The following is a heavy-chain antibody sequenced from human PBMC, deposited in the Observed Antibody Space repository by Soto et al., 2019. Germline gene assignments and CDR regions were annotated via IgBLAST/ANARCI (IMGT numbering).Heavy chain of an antibody. CDR2: ISSNGGST. J-gene: IGHJ3*02. CDR3: ARDIATYGDYAWGAFDI. D-gene: IGHD4-17*01. Sequence: GESLKISCAASGFTFSSYAMHWVRQAPGKGLEYVSAISSNGGSTYYANSVKGRFTISRDNSKNTLYLQMGSLRAEDMAVYYCARDIATYGDYAWGAFDIWGQGTMVTVSS. CDR1: GFTFSSYA. V-gene: IGHV3-64*01.